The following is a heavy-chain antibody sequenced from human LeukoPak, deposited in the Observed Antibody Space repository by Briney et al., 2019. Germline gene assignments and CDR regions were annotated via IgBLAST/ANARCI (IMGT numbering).Heavy chain of an antibody. CDR2: ISGSGGST. V-gene: IGHV3-23*01. Sequence: PGGSLRLSCAASGFTFSSYAMSWVRQAPGKGLEWVSAISGSGGSTYYADSVKGRFTISRDNPKNTLYLQMNSLRAEDTAVYYCAKVGGATVTPRNRLYYFDYWGQGTLVTVSS. J-gene: IGHJ4*02. D-gene: IGHD4-17*01. CDR3: AKVGGATVTPRNRLYYFDY. CDR1: GFTFSSYA.